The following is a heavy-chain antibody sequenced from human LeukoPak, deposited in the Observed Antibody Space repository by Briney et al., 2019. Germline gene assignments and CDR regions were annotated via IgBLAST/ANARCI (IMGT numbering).Heavy chain of an antibody. D-gene: IGHD5-12*01. CDR1: GGSFSGYY. CDR2: INHSGST. CDR3: ARYIVATIATFDY. Sequence: SETLSLTCAVYGGSFSGYYWSWIRQPPGKGLEWIGEINHSGSTNYNPSLKSRVTISVDTSKNQFSLKLSSVTAADTAVYYCARYIVATIATFDYWGQGTLVTVSS. J-gene: IGHJ4*02. V-gene: IGHV4-34*01.